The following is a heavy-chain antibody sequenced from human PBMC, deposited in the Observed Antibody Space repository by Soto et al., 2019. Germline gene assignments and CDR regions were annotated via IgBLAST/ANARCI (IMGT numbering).Heavy chain of an antibody. V-gene: IGHV3-23*01. D-gene: IGHD3-9*01. CDR3: TKDSGYDSTD. Sequence: PGGSLRLSCVASGFTFGTSGMSWVRQAPGKGLEWISGLSGDNNTDTKYADSVKGRFTISRENSKSTLYLQMHSLRVEDTALYYCTKDSGYDSTDWGLGTLVTVSS. CDR2: LSGDNNTDT. CDR1: GFTFGTSG. J-gene: IGHJ4*02.